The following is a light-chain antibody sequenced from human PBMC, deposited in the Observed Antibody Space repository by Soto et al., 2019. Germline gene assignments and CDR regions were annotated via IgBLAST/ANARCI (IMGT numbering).Light chain of an antibody. V-gene: IGKV3-20*01. Sequence: EIVLPQSPGTLSLSPGETATLSCRASQTVTSYFAWYQQKPGQAPRLLIYGASSSATGIPDRFSGSGSGTDFTLTISGLEPEDVAVYYCQQYGYSPRTFCQGTKVEIK. J-gene: IGKJ1*01. CDR3: QQYGYSPRT. CDR2: GAS. CDR1: QTVTSY.